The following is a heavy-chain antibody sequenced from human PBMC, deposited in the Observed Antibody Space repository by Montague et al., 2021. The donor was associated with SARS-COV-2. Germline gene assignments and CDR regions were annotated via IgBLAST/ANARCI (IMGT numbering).Heavy chain of an antibody. CDR3: ARGMIRGVTTPFGY. CDR1: SGSIISSGYY. D-gene: IGHD3-10*01. J-gene: IGHJ4*02. Sequence: SETLSLTCSVSSGSIISSGYYWGWIRQPPGKELEWFGNIDYSGTTYYXXXLQSRGTISVDTSKNHLPLRLSSVTAADTAVYFCARGMIRGVTTPFGYWGQGSQVTVSS. CDR2: IDYSGTT. V-gene: IGHV4-39*02.